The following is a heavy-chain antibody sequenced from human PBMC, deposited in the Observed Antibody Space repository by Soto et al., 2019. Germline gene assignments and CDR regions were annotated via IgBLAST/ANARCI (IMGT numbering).Heavy chain of an antibody. Sequence: SETLSLTCTVSGGSISSGDYYWRWIRQPPVKGLERIGYIYYSGSTYYNPSLKSRVTISVDTSENQFSLKLSSVTAADTAVYYCAGQETGPTPKFDYWGQGTLVTVSS. CDR3: AGQETGPTPKFDY. V-gene: IGHV4-30-4*01. CDR2: IYYSGST. D-gene: IGHD7-27*01. CDR1: GGSISSGDYY. J-gene: IGHJ4*02.